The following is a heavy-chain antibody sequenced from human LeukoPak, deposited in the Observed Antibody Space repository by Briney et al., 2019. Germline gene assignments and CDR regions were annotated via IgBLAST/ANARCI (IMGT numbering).Heavy chain of an antibody. J-gene: IGHJ4*02. CDR3: TTGGIVAVPALDY. V-gene: IGHV3-15*01. Sequence: GGSLRLSCAGSGFTFSNAWMTWVRQAPGTGLEWVGRIKSKSDGGTIDYAAPVKGRFTISRDDSKNTVYLQMNSLKIEETAMYYCTTGGIVAVPALDYWGQGTLVTVSS. CDR2: IKSKSDGGTI. CDR1: GFTFSNAW. D-gene: IGHD2-2*01.